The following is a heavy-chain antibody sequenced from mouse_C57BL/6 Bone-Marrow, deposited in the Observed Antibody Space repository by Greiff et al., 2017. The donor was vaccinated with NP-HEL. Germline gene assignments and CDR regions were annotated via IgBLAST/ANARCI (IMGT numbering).Heavy chain of an antibody. CDR1: GYTFTSYD. Sequence: QVQLQQSGPELVKPGASVKLSCKASGYTFTSYDINWVKQRPGQGLEWIGWIYPRDGSTKYNETFKGKATLTVDTSTSTEYMELHSLTSKDSAVYFCDTLLTGRDWYFDVWGTGTTVTVSS. D-gene: IGHD4-1*01. CDR2: IYPRDGST. CDR3: DTLLTGRDWYFDV. V-gene: IGHV1-85*01. J-gene: IGHJ1*03.